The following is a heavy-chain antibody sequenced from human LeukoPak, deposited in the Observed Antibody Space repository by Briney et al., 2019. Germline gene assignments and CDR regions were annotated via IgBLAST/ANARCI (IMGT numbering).Heavy chain of an antibody. CDR1: GYTFTSYA. CDR3: AREAAGSVDY. V-gene: IGHV1-3*01. J-gene: IGHJ4*02. D-gene: IGHD6-13*01. CDR2: INAGNDNT. Sequence: ASVKVSCKASGYTFTSYAMHWVRQAPGQRLEWMGWINAGNDNTKYSQKFQGRVTITRDTSASTAYMELSSLRFEDTAVYYCAREAAGSVDYWGQGTLVTVSS.